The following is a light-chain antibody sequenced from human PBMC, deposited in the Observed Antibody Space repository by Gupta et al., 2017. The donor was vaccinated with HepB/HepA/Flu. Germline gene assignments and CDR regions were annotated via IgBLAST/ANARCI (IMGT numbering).Light chain of an antibody. CDR2: AAS. V-gene: IGKV1-6*01. J-gene: IGKJ1*01. CDR3: LQDYIYPRT. CDR1: QGIRNE. Sequence: IQMTQSPSSLSASVGDRVTITCRASQGIRNELGWYQQKPGKAPKLLIYAASSLQSGVPSRFSGDGSGTDFTLTISSLQSEDFATYFCLQDYIYPRTFGQGTKVEIK.